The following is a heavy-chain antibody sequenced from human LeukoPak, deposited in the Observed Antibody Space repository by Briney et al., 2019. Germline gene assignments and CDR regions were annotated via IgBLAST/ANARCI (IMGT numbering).Heavy chain of an antibody. CDR2: INIDGSRT. J-gene: IGHJ3*02. D-gene: IGHD6-19*01. V-gene: IGHV3-74*01. Sequence: GGSLRLSCGASGFTFSSYWMHWVRHVPGKGLVWVSRINIDGSRTNYADSVKGRFTISRDNAKNTLYLQMSSLRVEDTAVYYCARSSSGPDPFDMWGQGTMVTVSS. CDR3: ARSSSGPDPFDM. CDR1: GFTFSSYW.